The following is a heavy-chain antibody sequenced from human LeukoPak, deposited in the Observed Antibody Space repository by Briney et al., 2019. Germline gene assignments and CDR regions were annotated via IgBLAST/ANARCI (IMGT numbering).Heavy chain of an antibody. CDR2: IIPILGIA. CDR1: GGTFSSYA. D-gene: IGHD4-23*01. Sequence: SVKVSCKASGGTFSSYAISWVRQAPGQGLEWMGRIIPILGIANYAQKFQGRVTITADKSTSTAYMELSSLRSEDTAVYYCARVGDGGQQYYWGQGTLVTVSS. CDR3: ARVGDGGQQYY. J-gene: IGHJ4*02. V-gene: IGHV1-69*04.